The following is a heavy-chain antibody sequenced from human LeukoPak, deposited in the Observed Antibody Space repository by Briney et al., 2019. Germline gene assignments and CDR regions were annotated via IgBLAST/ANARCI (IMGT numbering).Heavy chain of an antibody. D-gene: IGHD6-6*01. CDR2: IIPIFGTA. Sequence: SSVKVSCKASGGSFSSYAIRWVRLAPGQGLEWMGGIIPIFGTANYDQKFQGRVTITIDESTCTAYMELSSQRSEDRAVYYCAGSSYRSSSRYFDYWGQGTLVTVSS. J-gene: IGHJ4*02. CDR3: AGSSYRSSSRYFDY. CDR1: GGSFSSYA. V-gene: IGHV1-69*05.